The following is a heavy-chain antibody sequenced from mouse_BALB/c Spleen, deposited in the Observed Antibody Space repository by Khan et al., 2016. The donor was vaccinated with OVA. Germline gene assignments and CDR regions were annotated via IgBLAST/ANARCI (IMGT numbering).Heavy chain of an antibody. J-gene: IGHJ3*01. CDR1: GYSFTGYY. D-gene: IGHD1-1*01. CDR2: ISCYNGST. V-gene: IGHV1S34*01. CDR3: ARGDYDGRSSFAY. Sequence: LVKTGASVKLSCKASGYSFTGYYMHWVKQSPGKSLEWIGYISCYNGSTTYNQKFKGKATFTVDTSSSTVYMQLNSLTSEDSAVYYCARGDYDGRSSFAYWGQGTLVTVSA.